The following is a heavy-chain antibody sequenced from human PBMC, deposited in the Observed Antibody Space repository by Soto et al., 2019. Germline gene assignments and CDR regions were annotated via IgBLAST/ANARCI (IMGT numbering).Heavy chain of an antibody. J-gene: IGHJ4*01. V-gene: IGHV3-15*07. Sequence: GGSMRLSSAAAGRLFGKVGINWVSQNKGKGLEWVGRIKSRTDGGTSDYGAPAKGGSAISRDDSRNIVYMQMNSLKIEDTGFYYCTTDSYSTAITVRFDYPGHGTLVTVPS. CDR1: GRLFGKVG. D-gene: IGHD2-8*02. CDR2: IKSRTDGGTS. CDR3: TTDSYSTAITVRFDY.